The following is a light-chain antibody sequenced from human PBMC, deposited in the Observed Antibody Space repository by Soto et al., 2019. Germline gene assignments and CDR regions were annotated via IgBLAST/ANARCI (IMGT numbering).Light chain of an antibody. CDR1: SSDIGSNNY. V-gene: IGLV2-14*01. J-gene: IGLJ3*02. Sequence: QSALTQPASVSGSPGQSITISCTGTSSDIGSNNYVSWYQQHPGKAPKLMIYEVSNRPSGVSNHFSGSNSGNTASLTISGLQAEDEAVYYCSSYTTTTRLFGGGTKLTVL. CDR2: EVS. CDR3: SSYTTTTRL.